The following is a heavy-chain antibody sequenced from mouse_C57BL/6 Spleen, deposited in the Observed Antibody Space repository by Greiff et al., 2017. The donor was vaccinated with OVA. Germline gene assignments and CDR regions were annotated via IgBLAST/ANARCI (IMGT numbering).Heavy chain of an antibody. J-gene: IGHJ4*01. CDR1: GYTFTDYY. D-gene: IGHD1-1*01. CDR3: ATTITTVVAHYAMDY. Sequence: EVQLQQSGPELVKPGASVKISCKASGYTFTDYYMNWVKQSHGKSLEWIGDINPNNGGTSYNQKFKGKATLTVDKSSSTAYMELRSLTSEDSAVYYCATTITTVVAHYAMDYWGQGTSVTVSS. V-gene: IGHV1-26*01. CDR2: INPNNGGT.